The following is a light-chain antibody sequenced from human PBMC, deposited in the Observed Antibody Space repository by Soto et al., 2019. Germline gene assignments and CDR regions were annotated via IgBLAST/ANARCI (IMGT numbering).Light chain of an antibody. V-gene: IGKV3-20*01. CDR1: QSISSSF. J-gene: IGKJ3*01. CDR3: QQYGSSPFT. CDR2: GAS. Sequence: ENVLTQSPGTLSLSPGERATLSCRASQSISSSFLGWYQQKPGQAPRLLIYGASSRATGIPDRFSGSGSGTDFTLTISRLEPEEFAVYYCQQYGSSPFTFGPGTKVDIK.